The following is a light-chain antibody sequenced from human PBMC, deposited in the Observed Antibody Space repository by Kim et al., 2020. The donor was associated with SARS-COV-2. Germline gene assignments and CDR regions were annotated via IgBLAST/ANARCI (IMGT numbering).Light chain of an antibody. CDR2: KVS. J-gene: IGKJ2*01. CDR1: QSLVNGAGDTY. V-gene: IGKV2-30*01. Sequence: DVVLTQSPLSLPVTLGQSASISSTSSQSLVNGAGDTYLLWFQQRPGQSPRRLIYKVSNRESGVPDTFSGSGSGTDFTLEISRVEAEDVGVYYCMQGTHWPPYTFGPGTKLEI. CDR3: MQGTHWPPYT.